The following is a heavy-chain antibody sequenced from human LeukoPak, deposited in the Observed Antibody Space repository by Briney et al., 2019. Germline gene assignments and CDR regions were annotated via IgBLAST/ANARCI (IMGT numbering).Heavy chain of an antibody. CDR1: GGSISSSNW. D-gene: IGHD6-13*01. V-gene: IGHV4-4*02. J-gene: IGHJ6*03. CDR2: IYHSGST. CDR3: ARAVGQQLVYYYMDV. Sequence: SGTLSLTCAVSGGSISSSNWWSWVRQPPGKGLEWIGEIYHSGSTNYNPSLKRRVTISVDKSKNQFSLKLSSVTAADTAVYYCARAVGQQLVYYYMDVWGKGTTVTVSS.